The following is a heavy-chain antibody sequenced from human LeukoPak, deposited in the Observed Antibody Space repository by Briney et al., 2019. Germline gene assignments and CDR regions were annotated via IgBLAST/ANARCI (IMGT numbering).Heavy chain of an antibody. CDR3: ARDLRYVEAFDI. V-gene: IGHV3-21*01. D-gene: IGHD1-1*01. Sequence: GGSLRLSCAASGFTFSSYSMNWVRQAPGKGLEWVSSISSSSSYIYYADSVKGRFTISRDDAKNSLYLQMNSLRAEDTAVYYCARDLRYVEAFDIWGQGTMVTVSS. J-gene: IGHJ3*02. CDR2: ISSSSSYI. CDR1: GFTFSSYS.